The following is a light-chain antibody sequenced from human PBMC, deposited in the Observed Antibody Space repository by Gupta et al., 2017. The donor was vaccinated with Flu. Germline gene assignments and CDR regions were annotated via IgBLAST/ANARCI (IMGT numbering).Light chain of an antibody. CDR2: DVT. V-gene: IGLV2-11*01. CDR3: GSYAGSDTYV. J-gene: IGLJ1*01. CDR1: SSDVGRYTY. Sequence: TSSDVGRYTYVSWHEQHPEKAPKLMIYDVTKRPAGVPDRFSGSKSGNTASLTISGLQADDEADYYCGSYAGSDTYVFGSGTTVTVL.